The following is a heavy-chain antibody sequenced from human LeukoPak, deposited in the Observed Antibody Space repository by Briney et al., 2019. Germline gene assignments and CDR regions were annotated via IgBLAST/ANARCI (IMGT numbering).Heavy chain of an antibody. Sequence: PSETLSLTCAVYGGSFSGYYWSWIRQPPGKGLEWIGEINHSGSTNYNPSLKSRVTMSVDTSKNQFSLKLSSVTAADTAVYYCARYGVTIVRGGRFYFDFWGQGILVTVSS. CDR1: GGSFSGYY. CDR3: ARYGVTIVRGGRFYFDF. CDR2: INHSGST. V-gene: IGHV4-34*10. D-gene: IGHD3-10*01. J-gene: IGHJ4*02.